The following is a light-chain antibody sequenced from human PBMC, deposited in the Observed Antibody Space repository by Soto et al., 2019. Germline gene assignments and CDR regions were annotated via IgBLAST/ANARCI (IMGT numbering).Light chain of an antibody. J-gene: IGLJ1*01. V-gene: IGLV2-23*01. CDR1: SSDVGSYNL. CDR3: CSYAGTHYV. Sequence: QSVLTQPASVSGSPGQSITISCTGTSSDVGSYNLVSWYQQHPGKAPKLMIYEGSKRPSGVSNRFSGSKSGNTASLTISGLQAEDEADYYCCSYAGTHYVFGTGTNVTVL. CDR2: EGS.